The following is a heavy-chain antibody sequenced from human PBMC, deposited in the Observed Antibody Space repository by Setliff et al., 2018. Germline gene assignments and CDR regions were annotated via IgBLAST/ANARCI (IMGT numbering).Heavy chain of an antibody. J-gene: IGHJ4*02. CDR2: ISADGSAT. D-gene: IGHD1-1*01. V-gene: IGHV3-74*01. Sequence: PGGSLRLSCAASGFTFSDYWMHWVRQVPGKGPVWVSRISADGSATEYADSVKGRFIISRDNSENTLDLQMNSLRVEDTALYFCAKVKKQLIRGSGFDYWGQGTLVTVSS. CDR3: AKVKKQLIRGSGFDY. CDR1: GFTFSDYW.